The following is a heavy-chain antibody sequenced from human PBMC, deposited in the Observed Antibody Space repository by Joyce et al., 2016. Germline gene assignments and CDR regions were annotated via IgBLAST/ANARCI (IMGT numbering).Heavy chain of an antibody. D-gene: IGHD3-3*01. CDR3: AREEPYYDFWSGYFKGYFDY. CDR1: GFNFSSYS. Sequence: EVHLEEPGGGLVQPGGSLRLSCAASGFNFSSYSMGWVRQVPGKGLEWVSFISPSGTLYSADSLKGRFTVSSDNAKNSLYLQMNSLRDEDTAVYYCAREEPYYDFWSGYFKGYFDYWGQGTLVTVSS. CDR2: ISPSGTL. V-gene: IGHV3-48*02. J-gene: IGHJ4*02.